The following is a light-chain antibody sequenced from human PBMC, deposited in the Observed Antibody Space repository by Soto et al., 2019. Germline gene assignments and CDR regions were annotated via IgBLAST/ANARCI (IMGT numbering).Light chain of an antibody. CDR1: QSISSW. CDR2: KAS. CDR3: QQYNSYFRT. J-gene: IGKJ1*01. V-gene: IGKV1-5*03. Sequence: DIQMTQSPSTLSASVGDRVTITCRASQSISSWLAWYQQKPGKAPKLLIYKASSLESGVPSRFSGSGSGTEFTLTISSLQPDDFATYYGQQYNSYFRTFGQGTKVEIK.